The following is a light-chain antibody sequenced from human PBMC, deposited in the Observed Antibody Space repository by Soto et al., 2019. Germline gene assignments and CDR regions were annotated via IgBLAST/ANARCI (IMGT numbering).Light chain of an antibody. CDR3: CAYVGARSYV. J-gene: IGLJ1*01. Sequence: PASVSGSPGQSITISCTGTNNLVSWYQQHPGKAPKVVLYEGTKRPSGVSNRFSGSNSGSTASLTISGLQAEDEAHYFCCAYVGARSYVFGPGTKVTVL. CDR2: EGT. CDR1: NNL. V-gene: IGLV2-23*01.